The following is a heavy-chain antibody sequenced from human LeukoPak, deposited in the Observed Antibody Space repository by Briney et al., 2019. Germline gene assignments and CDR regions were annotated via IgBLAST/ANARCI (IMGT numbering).Heavy chain of an antibody. Sequence: WASVKVSCKASGYTFSNFGMNWVRQAPGQGLEWMGWISGNNDNPNYGQKFQGRFTLTTDSSTSTAYMELGNLRSDDTAVYYCARDGTSTDDYWGQGTLVTVSS. CDR1: GYTFSNFG. J-gene: IGHJ4*02. D-gene: IGHD2-2*01. CDR3: ARDGTSTDDY. CDR2: ISGNNDNP. V-gene: IGHV1-18*01.